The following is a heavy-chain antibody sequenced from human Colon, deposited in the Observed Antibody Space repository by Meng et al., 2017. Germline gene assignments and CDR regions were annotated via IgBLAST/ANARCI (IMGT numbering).Heavy chain of an antibody. V-gene: IGHV1-18*01. CDR2: IAYNGKT. D-gene: IGHD5-12*01. CDR3: ARVPVAHNWFDP. Sequence: QSPLVQSVAELKKPGASVRFSCKASGYIFPTYGFTWVRQAPGQGLELVGWIAYNGKTNYAEKLQDRVTMTTDTSTTTAYMELRNLRSDDTAVYYCARVPVAHNWFDPWGQGTLVTVSS. CDR1: GYIFPTYG. J-gene: IGHJ5*02.